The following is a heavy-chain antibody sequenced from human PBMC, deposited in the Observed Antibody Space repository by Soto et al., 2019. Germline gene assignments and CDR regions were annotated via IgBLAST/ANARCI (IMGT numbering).Heavy chain of an antibody. CDR2: IYHTGTA. CDR1: GGDINSGDYY. V-gene: IGHV4-30-4*01. CDR3: ARLHGYCISSSCHGHYAMDV. J-gene: IGHJ6*02. D-gene: IGHD2-2*01. Sequence: SETLSLTCTVSGGDINSGDYYWSWVRQPPGKGLEWIGSIYHTGTAYYSPTLTSRLTMSVDVSKNQFSLTLTSVTAADTAVYYCARLHGYCISSSCHGHYAMDVWGQGTTVTVSS.